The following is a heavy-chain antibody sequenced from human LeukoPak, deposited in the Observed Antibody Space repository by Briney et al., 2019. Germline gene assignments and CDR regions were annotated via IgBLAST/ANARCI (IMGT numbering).Heavy chain of an antibody. V-gene: IGHV3-30-3*01. CDR3: ASYSTTGGFDY. J-gene: IGHJ4*02. Sequence: GRSLRLSCAASGFTFSSYAMHWVRQAPGKGLEWVAVISYDGSNKYYADSVKGRFTISRDNSKNTLYLQMNSLRAEDTAVYYCASYSTTGGFDYWGQGTLVTVSS. D-gene: IGHD6-13*01. CDR1: GFTFSSYA. CDR2: ISYDGSNK.